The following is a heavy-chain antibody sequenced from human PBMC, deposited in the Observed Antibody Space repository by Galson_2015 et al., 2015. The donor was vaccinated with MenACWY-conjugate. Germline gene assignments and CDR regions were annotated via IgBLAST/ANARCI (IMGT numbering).Heavy chain of an antibody. D-gene: IGHD1-1*01. CDR3: ARDNNWSFDS. V-gene: IGHV3-74*01. CDR1: GFTFNNYW. J-gene: IGHJ4*02. CDR2: IKADGSFS. Sequence: SLRLSCAAPGFTFNNYWIHWVRQPPGKGLEWISYIKADGSFSNYADSVKGRFTISTDNAKNMVYLQMDGLGDEDTAVYFCARDNNWSFDSWGQGALVTVSS.